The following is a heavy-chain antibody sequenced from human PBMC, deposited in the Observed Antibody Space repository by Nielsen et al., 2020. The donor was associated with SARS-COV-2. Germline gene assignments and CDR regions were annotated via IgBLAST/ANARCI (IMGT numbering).Heavy chain of an antibody. Sequence: GESLKISCAASGFTFSSYAMSWVRQAPGKGLEYVSAISSNGGSTYYADSVKGRFTISRDNSKNTLYLQMSSLRAEDTAVYYCVKDRWTGAYYGFDYWGQGTLVTVSS. V-gene: IGHV3-64D*06. D-gene: IGHD3-10*01. CDR2: ISSNGGST. CDR3: VKDRWTGAYYGFDY. CDR1: GFTFSSYA. J-gene: IGHJ4*02.